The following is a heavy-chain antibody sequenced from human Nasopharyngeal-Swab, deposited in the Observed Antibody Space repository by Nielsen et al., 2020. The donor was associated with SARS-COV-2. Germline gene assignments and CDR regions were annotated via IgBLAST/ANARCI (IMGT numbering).Heavy chain of an antibody. CDR1: GFTVSSNY. D-gene: IGHD3-22*01. CDR2: IYSGGST. Sequence: GGSLRLSCAASGFTVSSNYMSWVRQAPGKGLEWVSVIYSGGSTYYADSVKGRFTISRDNSKNTLYLQMNSRRAEDTAVYYCARTMGGYYDSSGYTLEWFDYWGQGTLVTVSS. J-gene: IGHJ4*02. V-gene: IGHV3-53*01. CDR3: ARTMGGYYDSSGYTLEWFDY.